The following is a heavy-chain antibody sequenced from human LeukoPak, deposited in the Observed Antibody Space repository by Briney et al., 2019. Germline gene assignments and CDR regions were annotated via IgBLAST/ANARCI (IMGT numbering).Heavy chain of an antibody. CDR3: ARGLPYYGSVQGWFDP. CDR1: GGSISSGGYY. Sequence: SETLSLTCTVSGGSISSGGYYWSWIRQHPGKGLEWIGYIYYSGSTYYNPSLKSRVTISVDTSKNQFSLKLSSVTAADTAVYYCARGLPYYGSVQGWFDPWGQGTLVTVSS. CDR2: IYYSGST. D-gene: IGHD3-10*01. V-gene: IGHV4-31*03. J-gene: IGHJ5*02.